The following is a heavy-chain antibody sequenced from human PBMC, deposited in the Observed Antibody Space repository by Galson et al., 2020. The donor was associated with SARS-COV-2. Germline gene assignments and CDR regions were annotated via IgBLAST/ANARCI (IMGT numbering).Heavy chain of an antibody. CDR3: AREDGEGYWFDP. Sequence: TLSLTCTVSGAPITSGEHYWARSRQPPGPGLERLNHTYDSGSTYYNPALKSRLTISVDTSKKQFTLKLTSVTAADAAVYDCAREDGEGYWFDPWGQGTLVTVSS. CDR1: GAPITSGEHY. D-gene: IGHD4-17*01. CDR2: TYDSGST. V-gene: IGHV4-30-4*08. J-gene: IGHJ5*02.